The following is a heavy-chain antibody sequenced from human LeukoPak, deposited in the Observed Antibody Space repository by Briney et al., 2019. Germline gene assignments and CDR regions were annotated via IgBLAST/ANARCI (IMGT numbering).Heavy chain of an antibody. CDR3: ARTMVEVTSREEVDI. D-gene: IGHD3-10*01. V-gene: IGHV4-59*01. Sequence: SETLSLTCTVSGGSISSYYWSWIRQPPGKGLEWIGYIYYSGSTNYNPSLKSRVTISVDTSKNQFSLKLSSVTAADTAVYYCARTMVEVTSREEVDIWGQGTMVTVSS. CDR2: IYYSGST. CDR1: GGSISSYY. J-gene: IGHJ3*02.